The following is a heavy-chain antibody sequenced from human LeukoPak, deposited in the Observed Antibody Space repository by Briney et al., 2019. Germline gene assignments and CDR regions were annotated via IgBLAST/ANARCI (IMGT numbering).Heavy chain of an antibody. Sequence: GGSLRLSCAASGFTFTDFAMNWVRQAPGKGLEWVSVIGGGGNNTHYADSVKGRFTISRANSKNTLKLQMSSLRAEDTAAYFGAQEALGSHRPIYHWGPGSLVTVSS. CDR1: GFTFTDFA. D-gene: IGHD3-10*01. J-gene: IGHJ1*01. V-gene: IGHV3-23*01. CDR2: IGGGGNNT. CDR3: AQEALGSHRPIYH.